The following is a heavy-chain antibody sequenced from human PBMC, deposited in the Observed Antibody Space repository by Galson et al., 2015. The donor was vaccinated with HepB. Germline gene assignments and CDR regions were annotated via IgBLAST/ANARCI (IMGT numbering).Heavy chain of an antibody. Sequence: SLRLSCAASGFTFSSYGMHWVRQAPGKGLEWVAVTWYDGSNKYYADSVEGRFTISRDNSKNTLYLQMNSLRAEDTAVYYCARDSYSLTIFGVVHKGMDVWGQGTTVTVSS. CDR1: GFTFSSYG. CDR3: ARDSYSLTIFGVVHKGMDV. J-gene: IGHJ6*02. D-gene: IGHD3-3*01. CDR2: TWYDGSNK. V-gene: IGHV3-30*19.